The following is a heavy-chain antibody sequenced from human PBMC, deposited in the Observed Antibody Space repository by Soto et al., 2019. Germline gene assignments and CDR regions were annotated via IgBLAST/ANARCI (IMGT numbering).Heavy chain of an antibody. J-gene: IGHJ5*02. V-gene: IGHV4-34*01. CDR3: ARVRITILAWFDP. CDR1: GGGFSGYY. D-gene: IGHD3-3*01. Sequence: SETLSLTCAVCGGGFSGYYWSWSRQPPGKGLEWIGEIKHSGSTNYNPSLKSRVTISVDTSKNQFSLKLSSVTAADTAVYYWARVRITILAWFDPWGQGTLVTVSS. CDR2: IKHSGST.